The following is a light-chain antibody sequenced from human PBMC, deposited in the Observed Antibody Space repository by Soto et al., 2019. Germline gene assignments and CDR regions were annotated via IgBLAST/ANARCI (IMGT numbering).Light chain of an antibody. CDR1: SSDVGGYNY. CDR2: DVS. Sequence: QSALTQPRSVSGSPGQSVTISCTGTSSDVGGYNYVSWYQQHPGKAPKLIINDVSKRPSGVPDRFAGSKSGNTASLTISGLQAEDEADYYCCSYAGSHAWVFGGGTKLTVL. CDR3: CSYAGSHAWV. J-gene: IGLJ3*02. V-gene: IGLV2-11*01.